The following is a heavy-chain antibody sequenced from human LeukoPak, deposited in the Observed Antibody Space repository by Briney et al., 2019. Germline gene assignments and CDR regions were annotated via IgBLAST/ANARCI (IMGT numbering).Heavy chain of an antibody. D-gene: IGHD2-2*01. CDR1: GFTLSNYA. V-gene: IGHV3-30*02. CDR2: IITVGKDK. J-gene: IGHJ4*02. CDR3: ATDQKWGPADYYFDS. Sequence: GRSLRLSCAASGFTLSNYAMHWVRQAPGKGLEWVTVIITVGKDKKYADSVKGRFANSRDNSKNTLDLQMNSLRAEDTAVYYCATDQKWGPADYYFDSWGQGTLVTV.